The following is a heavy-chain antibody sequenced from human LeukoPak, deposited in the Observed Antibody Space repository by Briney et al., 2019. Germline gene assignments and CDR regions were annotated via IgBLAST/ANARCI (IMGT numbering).Heavy chain of an antibody. CDR2: INPSGGST. CDR3: AREGDYYDSSGYLGY. CDR1: GYTFTSYY. J-gene: IGHJ4*02. D-gene: IGHD3-22*01. V-gene: IGHV1-46*01. Sequence: ASVKVSCEASGYTFTSYYMHWVRQAPGQGLEWMGIINPSGGSTSYAQKFQGRVTMTRDTSTSTVYMELSSLRSEDTAVYYCAREGDYYDSSGYLGYWGQGTLVTVSS.